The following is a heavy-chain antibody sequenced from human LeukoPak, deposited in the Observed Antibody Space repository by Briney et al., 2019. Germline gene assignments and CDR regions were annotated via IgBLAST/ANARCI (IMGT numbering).Heavy chain of an antibody. V-gene: IGHV3-23*01. CDR2: ISGSGGST. Sequence: GGSLRLSRAASGFTFSSYAMSWVRQAPGKGLEWVSAISGSGGSTYYADSVKGRFTISRDNSKNTLYLQMNSLRAEDTAVYYCAKVLGNSESMEPVFDYWGQGTLVTVSS. CDR3: AKVLGNSESMEPVFDY. J-gene: IGHJ4*02. D-gene: IGHD4-23*01. CDR1: GFTFSSYA.